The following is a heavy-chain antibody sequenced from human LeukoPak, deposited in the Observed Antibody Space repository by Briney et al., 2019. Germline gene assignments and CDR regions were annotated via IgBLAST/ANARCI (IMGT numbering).Heavy chain of an antibody. D-gene: IGHD6-13*01. V-gene: IGHV4-34*01. CDR2: ISHSGST. CDR3: ARGGIATPGVGGYFDY. J-gene: IGHJ4*02. CDR1: GGSFRGYY. Sequence: SETLSLTCAVYGGSFRGYYWSWIRQPPGKGLGWIGEISHSGSTNHNPSLKSRVTISEDTSKSQFSLKLSAVTAADTALYYCARGGIATPGVGGYFDYWGQGIFVTVSS.